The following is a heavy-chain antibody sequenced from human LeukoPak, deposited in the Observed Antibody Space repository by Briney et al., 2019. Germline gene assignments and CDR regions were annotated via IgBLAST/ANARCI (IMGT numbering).Heavy chain of an antibody. CDR3: ARARPETPLD. CDR1: GGSISSYY. V-gene: IGHV4-59*01. CDR2: IYYSGGT. J-gene: IGHJ4*02. Sequence: SETLSLTCTVSGGSISSYYWSWIRQPPGKGLEWIGYIYYSGGTNYNPSLKSRVTISVDTSKNQFSLKLSSVTAADTAVYYCARARPETPLDWGQGTLVTVSS.